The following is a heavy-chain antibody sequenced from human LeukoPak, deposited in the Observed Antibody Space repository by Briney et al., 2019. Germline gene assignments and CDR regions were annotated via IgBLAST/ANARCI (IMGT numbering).Heavy chain of an antibody. J-gene: IGHJ3*02. CDR3: ARHPTYYYDSSGYSYAFDI. CDR2: IYYSGST. V-gene: IGHV4-59*08. CDR1: GGSISNHY. D-gene: IGHD3-22*01. Sequence: SETLSLTCTVSGGSISNHYWSWIRQPPGKGLEWIGYIYYSGSTNYNPSLKSRVTISVDTSKNQLSLKLSSVTAADTAVYYCARHPTYYYDSSGYSYAFDIWGQGTMVTVSS.